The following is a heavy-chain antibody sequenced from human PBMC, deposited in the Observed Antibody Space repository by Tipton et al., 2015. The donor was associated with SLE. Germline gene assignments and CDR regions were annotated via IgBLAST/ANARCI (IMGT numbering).Heavy chain of an antibody. V-gene: IGHV5-10-1*01. J-gene: IGHJ3*02. D-gene: IGHD6-13*01. CDR1: GYSFTSYW. CDR2: IDPSDSYT. CDR3: ARHLPYYTSSWTDAFDI. Sequence: VQLVQSGAEVKKPGESLRISCKGSGYSFTSYWISWVRQMPGKGLEWMGRIDPSDSYTNYSPSFQGHVTISADKSISTAYLQWSSLKASDTAMYYCARHLPYYTSSWTDAFDIWGQGTMVTVSS.